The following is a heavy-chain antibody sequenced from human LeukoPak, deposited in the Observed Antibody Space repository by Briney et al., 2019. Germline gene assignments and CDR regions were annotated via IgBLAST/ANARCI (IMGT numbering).Heavy chain of an antibody. D-gene: IGHD4-17*01. V-gene: IGHV3-11*05. CDR2: ISSSSSYT. J-gene: IGHJ4*02. CDR3: AREISTTVTTTYYFDY. Sequence: PGGSLRLSCAASGFTFSDYYVSWIRQAPGKGLEWVSYISSSSSYTNYADSVKGRFTISRDNAKNSLYLQMNSLRAEDTAVYYCAREISTTVTTTYYFDYWGQGTLVTVSS. CDR1: GFTFSDYY.